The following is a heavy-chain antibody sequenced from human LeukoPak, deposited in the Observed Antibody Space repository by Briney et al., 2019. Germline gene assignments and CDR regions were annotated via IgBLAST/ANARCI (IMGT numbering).Heavy chain of an antibody. CDR2: IYTSGST. V-gene: IGHV4-4*07. D-gene: IGHD2-2*02. CDR1: GGSISSYY. CDR3: ARVINDVVVPAAIRHYYYYYYMDV. Sequence: SETLSLTCTVSGGSISSYYWSWIRQPAGKGLEWIGRIYTSGSTNYNSSLKSRVTMSVDTSKNQFSLKLSSVTAADTAVYYCARVINDVVVPAAIRHYYYYYYMDVWGKGTTVTVSS. J-gene: IGHJ6*03.